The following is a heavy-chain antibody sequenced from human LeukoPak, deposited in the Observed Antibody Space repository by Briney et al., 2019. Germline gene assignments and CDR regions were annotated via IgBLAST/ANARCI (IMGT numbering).Heavy chain of an antibody. D-gene: IGHD6-13*01. Sequence: GGPLRLSCAASGFTFSSYGMHWVRQAPGKGLEWVAVIWYDGSNKYYADSVKGRFTISRDNSKNTLYLQMNSLRAEDTAVYYCARDSTVAAGDYWGQGTLVTVSS. CDR1: GFTFSSYG. J-gene: IGHJ4*02. CDR2: IWYDGSNK. CDR3: ARDSTVAAGDY. V-gene: IGHV3-33*01.